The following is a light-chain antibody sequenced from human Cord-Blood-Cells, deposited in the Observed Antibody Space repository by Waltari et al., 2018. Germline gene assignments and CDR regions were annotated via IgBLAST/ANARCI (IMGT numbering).Light chain of an antibody. CDR3: QQSYSNPRT. V-gene: IGKV1-39*01. CDR2: AAS. Sequence: DIQLTPSPTSLSATVGDRVTLTCRASQSISSYLNWYQQKPGKAPKLLIYAASSLQSGVPSRFSGSGSGTDFTLTISSLQPEDFATYYCQQSYSNPRTFGQGTKVEIK. CDR1: QSISSY. J-gene: IGKJ1*01.